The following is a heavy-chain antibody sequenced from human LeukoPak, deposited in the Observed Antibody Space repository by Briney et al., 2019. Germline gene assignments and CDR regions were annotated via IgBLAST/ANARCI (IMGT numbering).Heavy chain of an antibody. D-gene: IGHD3/OR15-3a*01. CDR3: ARQTGSGLFILP. CDR1: GGSFSGYY. CDR2: INHNGKT. Sequence: SETLSLTCAVYGGSFSGYYWSWIRQPPAKELEWIGEINHNGKTNYNPPLNSRVSISIDTTTNQLSPKLPSVTAAATTAYYCARQTGSGLFILPGGQGTLVTASS. J-gene: IGHJ4*02. V-gene: IGHV4-34*01.